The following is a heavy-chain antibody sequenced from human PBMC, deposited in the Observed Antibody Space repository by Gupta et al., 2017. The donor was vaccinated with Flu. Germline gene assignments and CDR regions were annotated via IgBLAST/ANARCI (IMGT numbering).Heavy chain of an antibody. CDR1: TFSSYW. CDR3: AGGWDSRFFDY. V-gene: IGHV3-7*01. Sequence: TFSSYWMSWVRQTPGKGLEWVANIKQDGTEKFYVDSVKGRFTISRDNAKNSLYLQMNSLRAEDTAVYYCAGGWDSRFFDYWGQGTLVTVSS. D-gene: IGHD1-26*01. J-gene: IGHJ4*02. CDR2: IKQDGTEK.